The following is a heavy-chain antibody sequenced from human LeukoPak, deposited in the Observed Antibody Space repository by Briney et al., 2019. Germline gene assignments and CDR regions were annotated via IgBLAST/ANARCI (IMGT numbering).Heavy chain of an antibody. D-gene: IGHD5-18*01. CDR1: GYTFTSYY. V-gene: IGHV1-46*01. Sequence: GASVKVSCKASGYTFTSYYMHWVRQAPGQGPEWMGIINPSGGSTSYAQKFQGRVTMTRDTSTSTVYMELSSLRSEDTAVYYCARVLGYSYNPYYYYMDVWGKGTTVTVSS. J-gene: IGHJ6*03. CDR2: INPSGGST. CDR3: ARVLGYSYNPYYYYMDV.